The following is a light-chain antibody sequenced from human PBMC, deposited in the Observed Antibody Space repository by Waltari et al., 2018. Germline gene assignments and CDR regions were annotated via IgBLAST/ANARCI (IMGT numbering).Light chain of an antibody. V-gene: IGLV2-14*01. CDR3: SSYTISSTLVV. CDR1: SSDVGDYNY. Sequence: QSALTQPASVSGSPGQSITISCTGTSSDVGDYNYVSWYQQHPGKAPRLMIYDVTKRPSGVSNRFSGSKSGNTASLTISGLQAEDEADYYCSSYTISSTLVVFGGGTKLTVL. CDR2: DVT. J-gene: IGLJ2*01.